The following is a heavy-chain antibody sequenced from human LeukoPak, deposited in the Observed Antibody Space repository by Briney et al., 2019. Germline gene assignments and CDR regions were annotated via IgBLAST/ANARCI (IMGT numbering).Heavy chain of an antibody. V-gene: IGHV4-34*01. Sequence: SETLSLTCAVYGGSFSGYYWSWIRQPPGKGLEWIGEINHSGSTNYNPSLKSRVTISVDTSKNQFSLKLRSVTAADTAVYYCARGVYGSGLDYWGQGTLVTVSS. J-gene: IGHJ4*02. CDR3: ARGVYGSGLDY. CDR2: INHSGST. D-gene: IGHD3-10*01. CDR1: GGSFSGYY.